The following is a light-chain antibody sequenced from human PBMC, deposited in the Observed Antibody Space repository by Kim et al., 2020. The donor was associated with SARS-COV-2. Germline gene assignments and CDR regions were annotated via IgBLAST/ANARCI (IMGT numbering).Light chain of an antibody. CDR2: AAS. V-gene: IGKV1-9*01. CDR1: QGISSY. J-gene: IGKJ4*01. CDR3: QQLNSYPRLT. Sequence: DIQLTQSPSFLSASVGERVTITCRASQGISSYLAWYQQKPGKAPKLLIYAASTLQSGVPSRFSGSGSGTEFTLTISSLQPEDLATYSCQQLNSYPRLTFGGGTKVDIK.